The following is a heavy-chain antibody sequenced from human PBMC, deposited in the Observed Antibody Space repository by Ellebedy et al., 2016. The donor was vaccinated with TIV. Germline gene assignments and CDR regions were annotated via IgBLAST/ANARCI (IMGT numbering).Heavy chain of an antibody. V-gene: IGHV3-7*01. CDR2: IKQDGSEK. D-gene: IGHD4-17*01. CDR1: GFSFSSYW. CDR3: VTDGSYGDYLSPTHAFVI. J-gene: IGHJ3*02. Sequence: GGSLRLSCAASGFSFSSYWMSWVCQAPGKGLEWVANIKQDGSEKYHVDSVRGRFTISRDNARNALYLQMNSLTAEDTAVYYCVTDGSYGDYLSPTHAFVIWGQGTMVAVSS.